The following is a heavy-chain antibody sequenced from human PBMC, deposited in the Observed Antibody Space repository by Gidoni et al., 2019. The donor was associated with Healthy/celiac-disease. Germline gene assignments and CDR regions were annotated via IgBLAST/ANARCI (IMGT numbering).Heavy chain of an antibody. Sequence: QVQLVESGGGVVQPGRSLRLSCAASGFTFSSYGMHWVRQAPGKGLEWVAVIWYDGSNNYYADSVKGRFTISRDNSKNTLYLQMNSLRAEDTAVYYCARGGLEPMYYFDYWGQGTLVTVSS. D-gene: IGHD1-1*01. J-gene: IGHJ4*02. CDR1: GFTFSSYG. V-gene: IGHV3-33*01. CDR2: IWYDGSNN. CDR3: ARGGLEPMYYFDY.